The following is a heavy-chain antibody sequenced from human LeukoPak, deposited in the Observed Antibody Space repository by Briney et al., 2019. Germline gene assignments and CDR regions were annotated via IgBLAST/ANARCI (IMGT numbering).Heavy chain of an antibody. D-gene: IGHD3-10*01. V-gene: IGHV1-69*06. CDR2: IIPIFGTA. CDR1: GGTFSSYA. J-gene: IGHJ3*02. CDR3: ATALRFGEYTRSYDAFDI. Sequence: SVKVSCKASGGTFSSYAISWVRQAPGQGLEWMGGIIPIFGTANYAQKFQGRVTMTEDTSTDTAYMELSSLRSEDTAVYYCATALRFGEYTRSYDAFDIWGQGTMVTVSS.